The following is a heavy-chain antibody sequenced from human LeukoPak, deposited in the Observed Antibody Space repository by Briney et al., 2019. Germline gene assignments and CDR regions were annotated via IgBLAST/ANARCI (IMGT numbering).Heavy chain of an antibody. V-gene: IGHV4-39*01. CDR1: GDSISSSNNY. J-gene: IGHJ5*02. D-gene: IGHD3-10*01. Sequence: SETLSLTCTVSGDSISSSNNYWGWIRQPPGKGLEWIGSIYYSGSTYHNPSLRSRVTISVDTPKNQFSLKLSSVTAADTAVYYCARHLAGFYGSGSYSAYNWFDPWGQGTLVTVSS. CDR2: IYYSGST. CDR3: ARHLAGFYGSGSYSAYNWFDP.